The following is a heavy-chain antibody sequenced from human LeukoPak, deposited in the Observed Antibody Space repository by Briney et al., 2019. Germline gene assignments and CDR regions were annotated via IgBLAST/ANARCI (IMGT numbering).Heavy chain of an antibody. D-gene: IGHD4-23*01. J-gene: IGHJ3*02. Sequence: ASVKVSCKASGYTFTGYYMHWVRQAPGQGLEWMGWINPNSGGTNYAQKFQGRVTMTRDTSISTAYMELSRLRSDDTPVYYCARDRRVVNAFDIWGQGTMVTVSS. CDR3: ARDRRVVNAFDI. V-gene: IGHV1-2*02. CDR2: INPNSGGT. CDR1: GYTFTGYY.